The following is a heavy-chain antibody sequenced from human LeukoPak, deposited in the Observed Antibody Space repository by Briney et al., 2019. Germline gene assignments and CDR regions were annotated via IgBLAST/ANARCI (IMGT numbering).Heavy chain of an antibody. CDR2: ISAGSGTV. Sequence: GGSLRLSCAASGLSLYSNNRHWVRQTLGGGLEWLSYISAGSGTVFSADSVKGRFTISRDNARESLSLQMNSLRVEDTAVYYCTRDLGLRRMIWGRGTLVIVSS. CDR3: TRDLGLRRMI. J-gene: IGHJ2*01. D-gene: IGHD6-25*01. CDR1: GLSLYSNN. V-gene: IGHV3-48*04.